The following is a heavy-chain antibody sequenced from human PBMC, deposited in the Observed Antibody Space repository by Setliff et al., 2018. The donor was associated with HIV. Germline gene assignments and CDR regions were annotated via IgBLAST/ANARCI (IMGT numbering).Heavy chain of an antibody. Sequence: PSETLSLTCTVYGASISNSNSYWGWIRQPPGKRLEWLGSVYQSGSTSYNPSLSSRLTISVDTSKNQVSLRLSSVTAADTGVYYCARGSGTFYDVLTFGPWGQGTLVTVSS. D-gene: IGHD3-9*01. V-gene: IGHV4-39*02. CDR2: VYQSGST. J-gene: IGHJ4*02. CDR3: ARGSGTFYDVLTFGP. CDR1: GASISNSNSY.